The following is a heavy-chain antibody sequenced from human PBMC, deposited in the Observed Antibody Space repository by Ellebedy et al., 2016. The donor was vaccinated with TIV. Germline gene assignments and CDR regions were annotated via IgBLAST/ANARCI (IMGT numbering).Heavy chain of an antibody. Sequence: ASVKVSRXASRYTFTSSDIHWVRQATGQGLEWMAWMNPNSGYTGYAQNFQGRITVHSDTSISTAYMELSSLRSEDTAVYYCARRDGMDVWGQGTTVTVSS. CDR2: MNPNSGYT. J-gene: IGHJ6*02. V-gene: IGHV1-8*01. CDR3: ARRDGMDV. CDR1: RYTFTSSD.